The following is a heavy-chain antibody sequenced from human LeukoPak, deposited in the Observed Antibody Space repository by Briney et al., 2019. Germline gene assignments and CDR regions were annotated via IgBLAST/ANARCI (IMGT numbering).Heavy chain of an antibody. Sequence: SETLSLTCTVSGGSISSYYWSWIRQPPGKGLEWIGYIYYSGSTNYNPSLKSRVTISVDTSKNQFSLKLSSVTAADTAVYYCARIPKTGTTLFNYYYYYYMDVWGKGTTVTVSS. CDR3: ARIPKTGTTLFNYYYYYYMDV. CDR1: GGSISSYY. D-gene: IGHD1-7*01. V-gene: IGHV4-59*01. J-gene: IGHJ6*03. CDR2: IYYSGST.